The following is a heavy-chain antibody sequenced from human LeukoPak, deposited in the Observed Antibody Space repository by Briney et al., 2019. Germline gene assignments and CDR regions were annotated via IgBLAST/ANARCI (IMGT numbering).Heavy chain of an antibody. CDR1: GDSVSSNSAA. J-gene: IGHJ4*02. CDR2: TYYRSKWYH. V-gene: IGHV6-1*01. D-gene: IGHD1-1*01. Sequence: SQTLSLTCAISGDSVSSNSAAWIWIRQSPSRGPEWLGMTYYRSKWYHDYAVSVKSRITVTSDTSKNQFSLQLNSVTPEDAAVYYCARTTQGIFDYWGQGTLVTVSS. CDR3: ARTTQGIFDY.